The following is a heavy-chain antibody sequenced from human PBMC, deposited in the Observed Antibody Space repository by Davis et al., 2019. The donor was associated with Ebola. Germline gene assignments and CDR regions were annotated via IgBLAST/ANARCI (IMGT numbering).Heavy chain of an antibody. CDR2: ISGIGGRT. CDR1: GFTFTSHG. CDR3: AKDWGDGYNSYSFDS. V-gene: IGHV3-23*01. J-gene: IGHJ4*02. Sequence: GESLKISCAASGFTFTSHGMDWVRPAPGKGLEWVSVISGIGGRTDYADSVKGRFTISRDDSKNMVYLQMNSLRVEDTAIYYCAKDWGDGYNSYSFDSWGQGTLVIVSS. D-gene: IGHD5-24*01.